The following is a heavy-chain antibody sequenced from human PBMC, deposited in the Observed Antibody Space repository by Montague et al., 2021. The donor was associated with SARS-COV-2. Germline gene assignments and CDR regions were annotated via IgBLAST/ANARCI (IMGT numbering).Heavy chain of an antibody. J-gene: IGHJ4*02. D-gene: IGHD3-3*01. Sequence: SETLSLTCSVSGFSISSGYYWGWIRQTPGKGLEWIGSRYQNGATYYSPSLKRPVAILLDTSKNQFSLSPTSVTAADTAVYYCARSGVGIFDFSYFDSWGQGSLVIVS. CDR1: GFSISSGYY. CDR3: ARSGVGIFDFSYFDS. V-gene: IGHV4-38-2*02. CDR2: RYQNGAT.